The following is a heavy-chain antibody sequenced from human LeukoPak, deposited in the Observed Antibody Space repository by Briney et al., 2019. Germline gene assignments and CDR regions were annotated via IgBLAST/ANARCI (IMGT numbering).Heavy chain of an antibody. Sequence: GGSLRLSCAASGFTFSSYWMSWVRQAPGKGLEWVANIKQDGSEKYYVDSVKGRFTISRDNAKNSLYLQMNSLRAEDTAVYYCARDSTRVLPSSGYSDFDYWGQGTLVTVSS. CDR1: GFTFSSYW. V-gene: IGHV3-7*01. CDR2: IKQDGSEK. D-gene: IGHD3-22*01. J-gene: IGHJ4*02. CDR3: ARDSTRVLPSSGYSDFDY.